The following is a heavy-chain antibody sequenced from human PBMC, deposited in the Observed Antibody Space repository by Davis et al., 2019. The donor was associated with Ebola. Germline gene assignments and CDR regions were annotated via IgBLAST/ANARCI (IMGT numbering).Heavy chain of an antibody. Sequence: GESLKTPRAAPGFTLRCYDMHWVRQATGKGPEWVSAIGAACDTYYPVSVKGRFTIPRENAKNSLYLQMNSLRAEDTAVYYCARAGFGSTWFDCWGQGILVAVSS. D-gene: IGHD6-13*01. CDR1: GFTLRCYD. CDR2: IGAACDT. V-gene: IGHV3-13*01. CDR3: ARAGFGSTWFDC. J-gene: IGHJ5*01.